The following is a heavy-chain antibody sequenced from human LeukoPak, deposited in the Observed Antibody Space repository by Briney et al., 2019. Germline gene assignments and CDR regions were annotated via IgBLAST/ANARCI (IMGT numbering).Heavy chain of an antibody. CDR2: INGDGSET. Sequence: GGSLRLSCAASGFTFSTYWMCWVRKAPGKGLEWVANINGDGSETYFVDSVRGRFTISRDNTKNSLSLQINSVRAEDTALYYCATDADYKRDYWGQGTLVTVSS. D-gene: IGHD4-11*01. V-gene: IGHV3-7*01. CDR3: ATDADYKRDY. J-gene: IGHJ4*02. CDR1: GFTFSTYW.